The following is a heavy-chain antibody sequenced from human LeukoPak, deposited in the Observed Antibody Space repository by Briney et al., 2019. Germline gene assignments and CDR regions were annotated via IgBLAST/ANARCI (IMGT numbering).Heavy chain of an antibody. V-gene: IGHV4-39*01. J-gene: IGHJ6*03. D-gene: IGHD3-10*01. CDR1: GGSISSNSYY. Sequence: PSETLSLTCTVSGGSISSNSYYWGWIRQPPGKGLEWIGSIYYSGSTYYNPSLKSRVTVSVDTSKNQFSLKLSSVTAADMAVYYCARQRLGYHDSGSYFIYYMDVWGKGITVTISS. CDR2: IYYSGST. CDR3: ARQRLGYHDSGSYFIYYMDV.